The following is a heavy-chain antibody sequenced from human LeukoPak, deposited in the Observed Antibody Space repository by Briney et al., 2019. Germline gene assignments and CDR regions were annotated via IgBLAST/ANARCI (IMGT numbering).Heavy chain of an antibody. CDR2: IIPIFGTA. CDR1: GGTFSSYA. CDR3: ARDLTYYYDSSGYCLDY. V-gene: IGHV1-69*05. Sequence: SVTVSCKASGGTFSSYAISWVRQAAGQGLEWMGRIIPIFGTANYEQMFQGRVTNTTSQSTRPAYMELSSLRSEDTAVYYWARDLTYYYDSSGYCLDYWGQGTLVTVSS. D-gene: IGHD3-22*01. J-gene: IGHJ4*02.